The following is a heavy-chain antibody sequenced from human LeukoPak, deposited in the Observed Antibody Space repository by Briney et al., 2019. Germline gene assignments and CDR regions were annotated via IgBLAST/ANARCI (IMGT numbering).Heavy chain of an antibody. D-gene: IGHD6-13*01. CDR1: GFTFSSYW. V-gene: IGHV3-30*02. CDR2: IRYDGSNK. J-gene: IGHJ4*02. CDR3: AKDAPQGYSSSWYGPFDY. Sequence: GGSLRLSCAASGFTFSSYWMSWVRQAPGKGLEWVAFIRYDGSNKYYADSVKGRFTISRDNSKNTLYLQMNSLRAEDTAVYYCAKDAPQGYSSSWYGPFDYWGQGTLVTVSS.